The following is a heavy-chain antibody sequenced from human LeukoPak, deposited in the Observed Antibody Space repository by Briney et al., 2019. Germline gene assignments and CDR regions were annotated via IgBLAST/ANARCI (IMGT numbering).Heavy chain of an antibody. V-gene: IGHV3-43*02. CDR3: AKSSAAAYNWFDP. CDR2: ISGDGGTT. J-gene: IGHJ5*02. D-gene: IGHD6-13*01. Sequence: PGGSLRLSCAASGFTFADYAMHWVRQAPGKGLEWVSLISGDGGTTYYADSVKGRFTISRDNSKNSLYLQMNSLRIEATALYYCAKSSAAAYNWFDPWGQGTLVTVSS. CDR1: GFTFADYA.